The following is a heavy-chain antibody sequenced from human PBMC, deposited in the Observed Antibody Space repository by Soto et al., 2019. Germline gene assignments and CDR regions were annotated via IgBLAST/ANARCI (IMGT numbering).Heavy chain of an antibody. J-gene: IGHJ6*02. CDR2: INPNSGGT. CDR3: ARDLEVVAVAGIAYYYGMDV. D-gene: IGHD6-19*01. CDR1: GYTFTGYY. V-gene: IGHV1-2*02. Sequence: VQLVQSGAEVKKPGASVKVSCKASGYTFTGYYMHWVRQAPGQGLEWMGWINPNSGGTNYAQKFQGRVTMTRDTSISTAYMELSRLRSDDTAVYYCARDLEVVAVAGIAYYYGMDVWGQGTTVTVSS.